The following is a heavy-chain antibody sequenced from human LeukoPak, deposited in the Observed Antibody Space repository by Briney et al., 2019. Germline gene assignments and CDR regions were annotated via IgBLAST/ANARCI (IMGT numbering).Heavy chain of an antibody. CDR1: GGSFSGYY. D-gene: IGHD6-19*01. CDR2: INHSGST. V-gene: IGHV4-34*01. Sequence: SETLSLTCAVYGGSFSGYYWSWIRQPPGKGLEWIGEINHSGSTNYNPSLKSRVTISVDTSKNQFSLKLSSVTAADTAVYYCARQRLGAPFDYWGQGTLVTVSS. CDR3: ARQRLGAPFDY. J-gene: IGHJ4*02.